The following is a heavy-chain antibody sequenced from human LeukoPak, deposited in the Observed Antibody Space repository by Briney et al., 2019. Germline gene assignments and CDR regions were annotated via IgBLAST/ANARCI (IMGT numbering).Heavy chain of an antibody. D-gene: IGHD1-1*01. CDR3: ARLLERGGVWFDY. CDR2: IFHTGTT. V-gene: IGHV4-4*02. Sequence: SETLSLTCAVSGGSISSSNWWSWVRQPPGKGLEWIGRIFHTGTTDYKTSLKGRVTISVDKSKNQSSLKLSSVTAADTAVYYCARLLERGGVWFDYWGQGTLVTVSS. CDR1: GGSISSSNW. J-gene: IGHJ4*02.